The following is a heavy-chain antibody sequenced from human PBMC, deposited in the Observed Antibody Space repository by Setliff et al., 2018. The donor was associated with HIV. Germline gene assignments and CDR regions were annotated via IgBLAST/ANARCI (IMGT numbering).Heavy chain of an antibody. D-gene: IGHD6-13*01. J-gene: IGHJ5*02. Sequence: SETLSLTCAVYGGSFSDYYWSWIRQPPGKGLEWIGEINHSGSTNYNPSLKRRVTMSIDTSQNQFSLKLTSVTATDTAVYYCARHRYSSSINWFDPWGQGTLVTVSS. CDR2: INHSGST. V-gene: IGHV4-34*01. CDR1: GGSFSDYY. CDR3: ARHRYSSSINWFDP.